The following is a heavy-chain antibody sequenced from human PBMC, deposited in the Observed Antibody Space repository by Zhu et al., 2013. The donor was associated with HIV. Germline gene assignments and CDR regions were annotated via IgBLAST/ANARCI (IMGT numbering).Heavy chain of an antibody. J-gene: IGHJ4*02. CDR1: GLIFNDYG. V-gene: IGHV3-9*01. D-gene: IGHD3-3*01. Sequence: EVQLVESGGDLVQPGRSLRLSCVASGLIFNDYGMNWVRQAPGKDLEWVSGISWNSGSIGYADSVKGRFTISRDNAKNSLYLEMNSLRPDDTALYYCAKGTTSEWLLGGSDYWGQGTQVIVSS. CDR3: AKGTTSEWLLGGSDY. CDR2: ISWNSGSI.